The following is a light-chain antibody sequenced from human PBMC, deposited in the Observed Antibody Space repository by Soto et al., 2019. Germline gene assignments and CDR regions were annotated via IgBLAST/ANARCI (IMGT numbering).Light chain of an antibody. J-gene: IGLJ1*01. V-gene: IGLV2-14*01. CDR1: SSDVGNYKY. Sequence: QSVLAQPASVSGSPGQSITISCTGTSSDVGNYKYVSWYQQHPGKAPKLMIYEVSNRPSGVSNRFSGSKSGNTASLTISGLQAEDETDYYCFSYTSSGTYVFGTGNKV. CDR2: EVS. CDR3: FSYTSSGTYV.